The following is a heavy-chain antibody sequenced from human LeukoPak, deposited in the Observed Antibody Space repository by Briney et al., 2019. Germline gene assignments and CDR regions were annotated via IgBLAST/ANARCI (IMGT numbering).Heavy chain of an antibody. Sequence: GGSLRLSCAASGFTFRDCAMNWVRQAPGKGLEWVSAISGSGGYTYYADSVKGRFTISRDNSKNTLYLQMSSLRGEDTAVYYCVGSSYSVSHDYWGQGNLVIVSS. V-gene: IGHV3-23*01. J-gene: IGHJ4*02. D-gene: IGHD2-15*01. CDR2: ISGSGGYT. CDR3: VGSSYSVSHDY. CDR1: GFTFRDCA.